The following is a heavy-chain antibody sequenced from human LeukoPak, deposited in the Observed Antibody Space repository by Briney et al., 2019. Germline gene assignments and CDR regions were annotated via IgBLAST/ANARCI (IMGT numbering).Heavy chain of an antibody. CDR3: ARDAWFGELLSYYYGMDV. D-gene: IGHD3-10*01. Sequence: GGSLRLSCAASGFTFSSNAMSWVRQAPGKGLEWVSSISGSGGSTYYADSVKGRFTISRDNSKNTLYLQMNSLRVEDTAVYYCARDAWFGELLSYYYGMDVWGQGTTVTVSS. CDR1: GFTFSSNA. CDR2: ISGSGGST. V-gene: IGHV3-23*01. J-gene: IGHJ6*02.